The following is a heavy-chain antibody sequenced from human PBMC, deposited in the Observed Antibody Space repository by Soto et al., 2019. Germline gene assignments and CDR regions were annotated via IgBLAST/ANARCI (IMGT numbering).Heavy chain of an antibody. V-gene: IGHV4-31*03. CDR2: IYYSGGT. Sequence: QVQLQESGPGLVKPSQTLSLTCTVSGGSISSRDYYWSWIRQHPGKGLEWIGNIYYSGGTYSNPSPQTRVTISTDPSQSPFSLKPDTLTAADTPVYYCARAPVALGATRTSPYFDYWGRGTLVTVSS. CDR1: GGSISSRDYY. D-gene: IGHD1-26*01. J-gene: IGHJ4*02. CDR3: ARAPVALGATRTSPYFDY.